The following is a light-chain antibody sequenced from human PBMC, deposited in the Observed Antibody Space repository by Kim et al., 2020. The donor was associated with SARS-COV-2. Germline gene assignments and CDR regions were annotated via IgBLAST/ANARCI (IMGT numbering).Light chain of an antibody. CDR3: QTWGTGIG. J-gene: IGLJ3*02. Sequence: QLVLTQSPSASASLGASVKLTCTLSSGHSSYAIAWHQQQPEKGPRYLMKLNSDGSHSKGDGISDRFSGSSSGAERYLTISSLQSEDEADYYCQTWGTGIGFGGGTQLTVL. CDR1: SGHSSYA. CDR2: LNSDGSH. V-gene: IGLV4-69*01.